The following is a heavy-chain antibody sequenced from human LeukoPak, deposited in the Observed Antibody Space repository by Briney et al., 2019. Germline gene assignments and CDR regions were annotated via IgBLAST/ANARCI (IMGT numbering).Heavy chain of an antibody. D-gene: IGHD3-10*01. Sequence: SETLSLTCHLPGGSLSTYYWAWIRQPPANGLECIGSIYNSGSTNYTPSLKSRVTISLDTSKNQFSLKLTSVTAADTAVYYCARLPTGSGRTNGVDVWGQGTTVTFSS. V-gene: IGHV4-59*08. CDR3: ARLPTGSGRTNGVDV. CDR1: GGSLSTYY. CDR2: IYNSGST. J-gene: IGHJ6*02.